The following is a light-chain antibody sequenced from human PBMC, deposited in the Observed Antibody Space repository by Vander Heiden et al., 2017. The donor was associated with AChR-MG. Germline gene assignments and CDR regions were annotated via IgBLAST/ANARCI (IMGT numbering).Light chain of an antibody. V-gene: IGLV2-14*03. Sequence: QSALTQPASVSGSPGQSITISCTGTSSDVGGYDYVSWYQQHPDKAPKLIIDDVSKRPSGVSNRFSGSKSGNTASLTISGLQAEDEADYYCGSYTSSTTLGVFGGGTKLTVL. CDR2: DVS. CDR1: SSDVGGYDY. J-gene: IGLJ3*02. CDR3: GSYTSSTTLGV.